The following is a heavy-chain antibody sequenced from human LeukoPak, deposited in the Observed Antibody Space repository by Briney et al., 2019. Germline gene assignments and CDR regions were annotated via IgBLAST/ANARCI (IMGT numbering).Heavy chain of an antibody. CDR3: ARQLPNYYYYYYMDV. D-gene: IGHD1-26*01. Sequence: SETLSLTCTVSGGSISSGSYYWGWIRQPPGKGLEWIGSIYYSGSTYYNPSLKSRVTISVDTSKNQFSLKLSSVTAADTAVYYCARQLPNYYYYYYMDVWGKGTTVTVSS. CDR1: GGSISSGSYY. V-gene: IGHV4-39*01. CDR2: IYYSGST. J-gene: IGHJ6*03.